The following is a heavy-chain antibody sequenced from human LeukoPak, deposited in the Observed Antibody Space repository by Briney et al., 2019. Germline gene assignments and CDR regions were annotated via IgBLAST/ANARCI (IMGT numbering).Heavy chain of an antibody. V-gene: IGHV3-48*03. D-gene: IGHD3-16*01. CDR3: ARDSGWGTNDY. CDR1: GFTFSSYE. J-gene: IGHJ4*02. CDR2: ISSSGSTI. Sequence: GGSLRLSCAVSGFTFSSYEMNWVRQAPGKGLEWVSYISSSGSTIYYADSVKGRFTISRDNPKNSVYLQMNNLRVEDTALYYCARDSGWGTNDYWGQATLVTVSS.